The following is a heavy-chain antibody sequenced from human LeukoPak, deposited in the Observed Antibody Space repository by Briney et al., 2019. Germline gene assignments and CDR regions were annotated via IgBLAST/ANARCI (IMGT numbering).Heavy chain of an antibody. V-gene: IGHV3-30-3*01. Sequence: GGSLRLSCAASGFTFSSYAMHWVRQAPGKGLEWVAVISYDGSNKYYADSVKGRFTISRDNSKNTLYLQMNSLRAEDTAVYYCARDRPYTVTTSKAWFDPWGQGTLVTVSS. CDR1: GFTFSSYA. D-gene: IGHD4-17*01. J-gene: IGHJ5*02. CDR3: ARDRPYTVTTSKAWFDP. CDR2: ISYDGSNK.